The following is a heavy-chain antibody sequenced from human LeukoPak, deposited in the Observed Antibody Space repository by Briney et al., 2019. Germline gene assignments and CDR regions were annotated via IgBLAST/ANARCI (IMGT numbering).Heavy chain of an antibody. J-gene: IGHJ5*02. CDR1: GYTFTGYY. V-gene: IGHV1-2*02. CDR3: ARGPWQLEYRQRNWFDP. Sequence: GASVKVSCKASGYTFTGYYIHWVRQAPGQGLEWMGWINPNNGGTNYAQKFQGRVTMTRDTSISTAYMELSRLRSDDTAVYYCARGPWQLEYRQRNWFDPWGQGTLVTVSS. D-gene: IGHD6-6*01. CDR2: INPNNGGT.